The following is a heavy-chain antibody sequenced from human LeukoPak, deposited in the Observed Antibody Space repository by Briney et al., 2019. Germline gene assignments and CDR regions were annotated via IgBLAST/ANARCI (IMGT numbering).Heavy chain of an antibody. D-gene: IGHD3-10*01. CDR3: AKDISGLLWFGEFRGYYYGMDV. J-gene: IGHJ6*02. Sequence: PGGSLRLSCAASGFTFSSYGMHWVRQAPGKGLEWVAVISYDGSNKYYADSVKGRFTISGDNSKNTLYLQMNSLRAEDTAVYYCAKDISGLLWFGEFRGYYYGMDVWGQGTTVTVSS. CDR2: ISYDGSNK. CDR1: GFTFSSYG. V-gene: IGHV3-30*18.